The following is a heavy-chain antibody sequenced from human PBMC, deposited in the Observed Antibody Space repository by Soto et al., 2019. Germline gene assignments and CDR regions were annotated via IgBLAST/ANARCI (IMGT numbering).Heavy chain of an antibody. CDR3: ARRSGSYGDYYYYYGMDV. CDR1: GGSISSSSYY. Sequence: PSETLSLTCAVSGGSISSSSYYWGWIRQPPGKGLEWIGSIYYSGSTYYNQSLKSRVTISVDTSKNQFSLKLSSVTAADTAVYYCARRSGSYGDYYYYYGMDVWGQGTTVTVSS. J-gene: IGHJ6*02. CDR2: IYYSGST. V-gene: IGHV4-39*01. D-gene: IGHD3-10*01.